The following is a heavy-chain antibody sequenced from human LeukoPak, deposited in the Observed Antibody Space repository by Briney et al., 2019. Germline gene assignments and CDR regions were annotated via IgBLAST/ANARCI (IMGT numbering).Heavy chain of an antibody. CDR1: GGSFSGYY. J-gene: IGHJ4*02. CDR3: ARVLYGSGWYYFDY. V-gene: IGHV4-34*01. D-gene: IGHD6-19*01. Sequence: SETLSLTCAVYGGSFSGYYWSWIRQPPGKGLEWIGEINHSGSTNYNPSLKSRVTISVDTSKNQFSLKLSSVAAADTAVYYCARVLYGSGWYYFDYWGQGTLVTVSS. CDR2: INHSGST.